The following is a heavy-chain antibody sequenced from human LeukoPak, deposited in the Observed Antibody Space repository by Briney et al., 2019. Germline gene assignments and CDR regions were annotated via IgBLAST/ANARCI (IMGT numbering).Heavy chain of an antibody. V-gene: IGHV3-7*03. D-gene: IGHD3-22*01. J-gene: IGHJ4*02. CDR1: GFTFSSYW. CDR3: AESSYYDSSGYYREYYFDY. Sequence: GGSLRLSCAASGFTFSSYWMSWVRQAPGKGLEWVANIKQDGSEKYYVDSVKGRFTISRDNAKNSLYLQMNSLRAEDTAVYYCAESSYYDSSGYYREYYFDYWGQGTLVTVSS. CDR2: IKQDGSEK.